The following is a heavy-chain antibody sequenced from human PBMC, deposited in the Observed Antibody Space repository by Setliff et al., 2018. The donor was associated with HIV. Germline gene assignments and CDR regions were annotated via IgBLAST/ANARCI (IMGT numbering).Heavy chain of an antibody. Sequence: ASVKVSCKASGYTFTRYYIHWVRQAPGQGLEWMGVIHPSGGSTSYAQSLQDRVTMTRDTSTSTVYMELSSLRSEDTAVYYCARVRYCSGGSCYGGEYWFDPWGQGTRVTVSS. CDR1: GYTFTRYY. CDR2: IHPSGGST. J-gene: IGHJ5*02. CDR3: ARVRYCSGGSCYGGEYWFDP. V-gene: IGHV1-46*01. D-gene: IGHD2-15*01.